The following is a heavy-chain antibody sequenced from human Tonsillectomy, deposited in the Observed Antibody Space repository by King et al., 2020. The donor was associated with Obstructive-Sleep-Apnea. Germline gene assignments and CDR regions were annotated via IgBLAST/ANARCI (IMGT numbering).Heavy chain of an antibody. CDR3: ARENDNDTYGYSHYFDY. V-gene: IGHV3-7*03. D-gene: IGHD5-18*01. J-gene: IGHJ4*02. CDR2: IRQDGTEM. CDR1: GFSFSTYW. Sequence: DVQLVESGGGLVRPGGSLRLSCAASGFSFSTYWMTWVRQAPEKGLEWVANIRQDGTEMYYVDSVKGRFTISRDNAKNSLYLQMNSLRAEDTAVYYCARENDNDTYGYSHYFDYWGQGTLVTVSS.